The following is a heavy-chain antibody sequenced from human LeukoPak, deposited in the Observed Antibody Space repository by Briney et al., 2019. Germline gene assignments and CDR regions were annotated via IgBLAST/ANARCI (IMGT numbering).Heavy chain of an antibody. Sequence: PGGSLSLSRAASGLTFSGYWMNWVRQAPGKGLEWVANIKPDGSEKYYVDSVKGRFTISRDNAKNSLYLQMTSLRAEDTAVYYCARGSGDYSGQGTLVTVSS. J-gene: IGHJ4*02. V-gene: IGHV3-7*04. CDR1: GLTFSGYW. CDR3: ARGSGDY. CDR2: IKPDGSEK.